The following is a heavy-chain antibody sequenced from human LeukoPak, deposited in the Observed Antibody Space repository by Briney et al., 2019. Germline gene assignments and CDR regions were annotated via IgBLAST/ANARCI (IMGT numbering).Heavy chain of an antibody. V-gene: IGHV4-59*01. D-gene: IGHD2-2*01. CDR2: IYYSGST. J-gene: IGHJ6*04. CDR3: ARAEYQLLYGMDV. CDR1: GGSISSYY. Sequence: PSETLSLTCTVSGGSISSYYWSWIRQPPGKGLEWIGYIYYSGSTNYNPSLKSRVTISVDTSKNQFSLKLSSVAAADTSLYYCARAEYQLLYGMDVWGKGTTVTVSS.